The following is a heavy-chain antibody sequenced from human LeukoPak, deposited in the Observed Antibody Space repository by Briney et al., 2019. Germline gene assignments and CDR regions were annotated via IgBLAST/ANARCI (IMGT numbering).Heavy chain of an antibody. CDR2: INAGNGNT. V-gene: IGHV1-3*01. Sequence: GASVKVSCKASGYTFTSYAMHWVRQAPGQRLEWMGWINAGNGNTKYSQKFQGRVTITRDTSAGTAYMELSSLRSEDTAVYYCASRNVVPAAHMPFDYWGQGTLVTVSS. D-gene: IGHD2-2*01. CDR3: ASRNVVPAAHMPFDY. CDR1: GYTFTSYA. J-gene: IGHJ4*02.